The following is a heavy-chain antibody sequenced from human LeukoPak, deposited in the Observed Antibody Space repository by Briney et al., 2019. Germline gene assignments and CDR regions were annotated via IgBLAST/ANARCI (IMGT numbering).Heavy chain of an antibody. D-gene: IGHD3-3*01. CDR3: ARNTYYDFPI. Sequence: SETLSLTCTVSGDSISSYYWSWIRQPPGKGLEWIGYIYYSGSTYYNPFLKSRVTISVDTSKNQFSLKLSSVTAADTAVYYCARNTYYDFPIWGQGTMVTVSS. CDR2: IYYSGST. V-gene: IGHV4-59*06. J-gene: IGHJ3*02. CDR1: GDSISSYY.